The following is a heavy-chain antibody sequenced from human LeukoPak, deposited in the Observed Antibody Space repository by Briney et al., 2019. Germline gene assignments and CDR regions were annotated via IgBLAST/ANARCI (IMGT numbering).Heavy chain of an antibody. J-gene: IGHJ1*01. V-gene: IGHV3-9*01. CDR3: AKDVDPDLCYFQH. Sequence: GRSLRLSFAASGFTFDDYAMHWVRQAPGKGLEWVSGISWNSGSIGYADSVKGRFTISRDNAKNSLYLQMNSLRAEDTALYYCAKDVDPDLCYFQHWGQGTLVTVSS. CDR1: GFTFDDYA. CDR2: ISWNSGSI.